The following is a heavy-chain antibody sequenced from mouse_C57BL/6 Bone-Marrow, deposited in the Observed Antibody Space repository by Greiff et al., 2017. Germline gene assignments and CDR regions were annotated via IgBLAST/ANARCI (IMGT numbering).Heavy chain of an antibody. CDR3: ARSDGDYGYFDV. CDR1: GYTFTDYE. CDR2: IDPETGGT. V-gene: IGHV1-15*01. D-gene: IGHD2-13*01. J-gene: IGHJ1*03. Sequence: VQLQESGAELVRPGASVTLSCKASGYTFTDYEMHWVKQTPVHGLEWIGAIDPETGGTAYNQKFKGKAILTAAKSSSTAYMELRSLTSEDSAVYCCARSDGDYGYFDVWGTGTTVTVSS.